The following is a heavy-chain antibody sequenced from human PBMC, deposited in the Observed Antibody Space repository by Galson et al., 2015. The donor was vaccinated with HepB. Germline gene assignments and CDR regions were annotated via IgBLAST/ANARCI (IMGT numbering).Heavy chain of an antibody. V-gene: IGHV1-2*02. Sequence: SVKVSCKASGYTFTGYYMHWVRQAPGQGLEWMGWINPNSGGTNYAQKFQGRVTMTRDTSISTAYMELSRLRSDDTAVYYCARHPTKGRLVVVAATRVSWFDPWGQGTLVTVSS. CDR2: INPNSGGT. D-gene: IGHD2-15*01. CDR1: GYTFTGYY. J-gene: IGHJ5*02. CDR3: ARHPTKGRLVVVAATRVSWFDP.